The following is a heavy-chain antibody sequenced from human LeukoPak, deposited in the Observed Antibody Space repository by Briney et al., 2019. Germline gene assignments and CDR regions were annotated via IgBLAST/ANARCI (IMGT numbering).Heavy chain of an antibody. CDR1: GFTFSSYA. V-gene: IGHV3-66*01. J-gene: IGHJ4*02. CDR3: AREGVYGDLTD. CDR2: IYSGGST. D-gene: IGHD4-17*01. Sequence: GSLRLSCAASGFTFSSYAMSWVRQAPGKGLEWVSVIYSGGSTYYADSVKGRFTISRDNSKNTLYLQMNSLRAEDTAVYYCAREGVYGDLTDWGQGTLVTVSS.